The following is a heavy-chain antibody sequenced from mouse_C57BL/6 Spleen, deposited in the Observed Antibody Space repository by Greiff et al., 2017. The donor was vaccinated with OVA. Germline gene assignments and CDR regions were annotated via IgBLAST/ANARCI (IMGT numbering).Heavy chain of an antibody. J-gene: IGHJ4*01. CDR3: ARLGYRGYYAMDY. V-gene: IGHV1-18*01. D-gene: IGHD2-14*01. Sequence: EVQLQQSGPELVKPGASVKIPCKASGYTFTDYNMDWVKQSHGKSLEWIGDINPNNGGTIYNQKFKGKATLTVDKSSSTAYMELRSLTSEDTAVYYCARLGYRGYYAMDYWGQGTSVTVSS. CDR1: GYTFTDYN. CDR2: INPNNGGT.